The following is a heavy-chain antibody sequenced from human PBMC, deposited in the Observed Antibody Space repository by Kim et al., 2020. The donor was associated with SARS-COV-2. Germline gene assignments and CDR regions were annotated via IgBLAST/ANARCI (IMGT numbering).Heavy chain of an antibody. J-gene: IGHJ4*02. CDR3: AIETSRTGNYWDY. CDR2: IKSRTDGETT. CDR1: GFSFSGAW. V-gene: IGHV3-15*01. D-gene: IGHD2-8*02. Sequence: GGSLRLSCTVSGFSFSGAWMSWVRRAPGKGLEWVARIKSRTDGETTDYAAPVKGRFAISRDDSKDTLFLQMNSLKTEDTAVYYCAIETSRTGNYWDYWGQGNLVTRSS.